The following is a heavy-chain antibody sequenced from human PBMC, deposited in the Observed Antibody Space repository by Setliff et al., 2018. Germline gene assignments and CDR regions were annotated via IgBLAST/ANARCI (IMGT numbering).Heavy chain of an antibody. CDR1: GYTFTTYG. CDR2: ISAYNGNT. V-gene: IGHV1-18*01. D-gene: IGHD6-13*01. CDR3: ARSEGSSWLSSYYYYYGMDV. J-gene: IGHJ6*02. Sequence: GASVKVSCKASGYTFTTYGISWVRQAPGQGLEWMGWISAYNGNTNYAQKLQGRVTMTTDTSTSTAYMELRSLRSDHTAVYYCARSEGSSWLSSYYYYYGMDVWGQGTTVTVSS.